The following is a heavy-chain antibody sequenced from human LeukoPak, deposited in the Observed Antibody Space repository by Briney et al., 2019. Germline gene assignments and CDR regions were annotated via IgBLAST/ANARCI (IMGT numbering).Heavy chain of an antibody. CDR2: ISAYNGNT. CDR3: ARVHYDSSGYYYSGEEAFNWFDP. J-gene: IGHJ5*02. Sequence: ASXKVSCKASGYTFTSYGISWVRQAPGQGREWMGWISAYNGNTNYSQNLQGTVTLPTDTSPSTPYMELRSLRSDDTAVYYCARVHYDSSGYYYSGEEAFNWFDPWGQGTLVTVSS. V-gene: IGHV1-18*01. D-gene: IGHD3-22*01. CDR1: GYTFTSYG.